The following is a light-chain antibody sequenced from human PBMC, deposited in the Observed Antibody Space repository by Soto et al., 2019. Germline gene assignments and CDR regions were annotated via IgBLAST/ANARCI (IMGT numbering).Light chain of an antibody. CDR3: TSYTSSNTYV. V-gene: IGLV2-14*01. CDR2: EIS. J-gene: IGLJ1*01. CDR1: SSDVGRYNY. Sequence: QSVLTQPASVSGSPGQSITISCTGTSSDVGRYNYVSWYQQYPGKAPKLMIYEISNRPSGVSIRFSGSKSGNTASLTISGLQAEDEADYYCTSYTSSNTYVFGGGT.